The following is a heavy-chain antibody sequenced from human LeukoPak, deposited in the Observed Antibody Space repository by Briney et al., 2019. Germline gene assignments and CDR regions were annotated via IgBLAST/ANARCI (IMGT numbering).Heavy chain of an antibody. CDR2: IHGSSGST. J-gene: IGHJ4*02. Sequence: GGSLSLSCSASGFTFSNYGMSWVRQAPGKGLEWVSGIHGSSGSTYYADSVKGRSTISRDNSKNTLYLQMNSLRAEDTAVYYCARGYDFWSGYSFDYWGQGTLVTVSS. CDR1: GFTFSNYG. V-gene: IGHV3-23*01. CDR3: ARGYDFWSGYSFDY. D-gene: IGHD3-3*01.